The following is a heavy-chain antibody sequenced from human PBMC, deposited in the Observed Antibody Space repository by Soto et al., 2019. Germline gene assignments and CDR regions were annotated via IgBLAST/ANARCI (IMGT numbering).Heavy chain of an antibody. D-gene: IGHD1-26*01. Sequence: HVRLQESGPGLVRPSGTLSLTCAVSGASISSTTSNNWWSWVRQPPGKGLEWIGEIYHSGSTNYTPSLKSRVTLSVVKSTNQFSLELTSVTAADTALYYCARMMGATLVDFWGQGTLVIVSS. V-gene: IGHV4-4*02. CDR3: ARMMGATLVDF. CDR1: GASISSTTSNNW. CDR2: IYHSGST. J-gene: IGHJ4*02.